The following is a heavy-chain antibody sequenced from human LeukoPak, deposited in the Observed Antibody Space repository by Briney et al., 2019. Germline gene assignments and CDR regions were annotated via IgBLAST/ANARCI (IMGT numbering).Heavy chain of an antibody. J-gene: IGHJ6*03. CDR2: IKQDGSEK. D-gene: IGHD3-10*01. CDR3: ATMVRGVPLYHYYYYYMDV. Sequence: PGGSLRLSCAPSGFTFSSYWMSWVRQAPGKGLEWVANIKQDGSEKYNVDPVKGRFTISRDNAKNSLYLQMNSLRAEDTAVYYCATMVRGVPLYHYYYYYMDVWGKGTTVTVSS. CDR1: GFTFSSYW. V-gene: IGHV3-7*01.